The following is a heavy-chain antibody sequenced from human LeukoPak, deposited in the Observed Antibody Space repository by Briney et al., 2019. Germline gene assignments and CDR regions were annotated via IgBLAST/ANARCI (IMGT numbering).Heavy chain of an antibody. V-gene: IGHV4-39*01. CDR3: ASGRSGYYRGFDF. CDR2: IYYGGRT. CDR1: GGSISSSTYY. Sequence: PSETLSLTCTVSGGSISSSTYYWGWVRQPPGKGLEWIGIIYYGGRTYYSPSLKSRVTMSVDTSKNQFSLKLSSVTAADTALYYCASGRSGYYRGFDFWGQEALVTVSS. D-gene: IGHD3-3*01. J-gene: IGHJ4*02.